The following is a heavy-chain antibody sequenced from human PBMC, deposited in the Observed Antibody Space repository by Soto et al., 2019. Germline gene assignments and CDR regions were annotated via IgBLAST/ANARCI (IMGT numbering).Heavy chain of an antibody. CDR3: ASPRSGSYYYGMDV. V-gene: IGHV1-8*01. J-gene: IGHJ6*02. CDR1: GYTFTSYD. D-gene: IGHD3-3*01. CDR2: MNPNSGNT. Sequence: QVQLVQSGAEVKKPGASVKVSCKAPGYTFTSYDINWVRQATGQGLEWMGWMNPNSGNTGYAQKFQGRVTMTRNTSIIPAYMELSSLRSEDTAVYYCASPRSGSYYYGMDVWGQGTAVTVSS.